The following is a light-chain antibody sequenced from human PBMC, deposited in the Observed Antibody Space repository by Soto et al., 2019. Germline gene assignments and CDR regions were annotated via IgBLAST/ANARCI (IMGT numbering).Light chain of an antibody. J-gene: IGLJ1*01. Sequence: QSVLTQPASVSGSPGQSITLSCTGTSNDVGGFDSVSWYQQHPGSAPKLMIYEVTNRPSGVSHRFSGSKSGNTASLTISGLQTEDEADYYCSSYTSSNTLVFGTGTKLTVL. CDR1: SNDVGGFDS. CDR3: SSYTSSNTLV. V-gene: IGLV2-14*01. CDR2: EVT.